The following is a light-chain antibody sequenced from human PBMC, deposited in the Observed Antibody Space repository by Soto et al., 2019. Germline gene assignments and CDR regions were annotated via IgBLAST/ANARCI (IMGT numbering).Light chain of an antibody. CDR1: QSISSY. CDR2: AAS. Sequence: DIQMTQSPPSLSASVGDRVTITCRASQSISSYLNWYQQKPGKAPKLLIYAASSLQSGVPSRFSGSRSGTEFTLTISSLQPDDFATYYCQHYNSYSEAFGQGTKVDIK. J-gene: IGKJ1*01. V-gene: IGKV1-39*01. CDR3: QHYNSYSEA.